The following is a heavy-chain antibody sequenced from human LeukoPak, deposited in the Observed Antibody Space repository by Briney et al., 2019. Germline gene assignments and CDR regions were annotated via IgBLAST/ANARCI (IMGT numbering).Heavy chain of an antibody. Sequence: GGSLRLSCAASGFTFSSYWMHWVRQAPGKGLVWVSRINSDGSSTSYADSVKGRFTISRDNAKNTLYLRMNSLRAEDTAVYYCASSVAGTAGWFDPWGQGTLVTVSS. D-gene: IGHD6-19*01. V-gene: IGHV3-74*01. CDR3: ASSVAGTAGWFDP. J-gene: IGHJ5*02. CDR1: GFTFSSYW. CDR2: INSDGSST.